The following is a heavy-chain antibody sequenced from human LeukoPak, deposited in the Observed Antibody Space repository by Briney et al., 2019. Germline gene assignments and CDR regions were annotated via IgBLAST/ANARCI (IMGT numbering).Heavy chain of an antibody. J-gene: IGHJ4*02. D-gene: IGHD2-21*02. CDR2: IYYSGST. CDR3: ARLAGDWTVGY. CDR1: GGSISSYY. V-gene: IGHV4-59*08. Sequence: SETLSLTCTVSGGSISSYYWSWIRQPPGKGLEWIGYIYYSGSTNYNPSLKSRVTISVDTSKNQFSLKLSSVTAADTAVYYCARLAGDWTVGYWGQGTLVTVSS.